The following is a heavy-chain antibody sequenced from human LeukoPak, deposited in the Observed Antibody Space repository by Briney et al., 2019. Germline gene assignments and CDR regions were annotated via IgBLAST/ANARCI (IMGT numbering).Heavy chain of an antibody. CDR3: ARESGYYAY. CDR1: GLTVSNNY. J-gene: IGHJ4*02. Sequence: GGSLRLSCAASGLTVSNNYMSWVRQAPGKGLELVAVIYSGGSAYYADSVKGRFTISRDSSKNTLYLQMNSVSDEDTAVYYCARESGYYAYWGQGTLVTVSS. V-gene: IGHV3-66*01. D-gene: IGHD3-3*01. CDR2: IYSGGSA.